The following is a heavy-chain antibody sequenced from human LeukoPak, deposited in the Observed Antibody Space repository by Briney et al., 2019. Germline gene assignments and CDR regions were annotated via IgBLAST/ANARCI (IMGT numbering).Heavy chain of an antibody. CDR3: ARDGGYDWGVLIPGMDV. CDR1: GGSISSYY. J-gene: IGHJ6*02. CDR2: IYYSGST. V-gene: IGHV4-59*12. D-gene: IGHD5-12*01. Sequence: SETLSLTCTVSGGSISSYYWSWIRQPPGKGLEWIGYIYYSGSTNYNPSLKSRVTISVDTSKKQFSLKLSSVTAADTAVYYCARDGGYDWGVLIPGMDVWGQGTTVTVS.